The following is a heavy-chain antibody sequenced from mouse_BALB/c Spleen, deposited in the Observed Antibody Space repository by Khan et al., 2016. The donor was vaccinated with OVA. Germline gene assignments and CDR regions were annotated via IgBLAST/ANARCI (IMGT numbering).Heavy chain of an antibody. Sequence: QIQLVQSGPELKKPGETVKISCKASGYTFTNYGMNCVKQAPGKGLKWMGWINTYTGEPTYADDFKGRFAFSLETSASTAYLQINNLKNEDTATYFCARPPYFSYVMVYWGQGTSGTVSS. CDR1: GYTFTNYG. J-gene: IGHJ4*01. CDR3: ARPPYFSYVMVY. D-gene: IGHD2-10*01. V-gene: IGHV9-3-1*01. CDR2: INTYTGEP.